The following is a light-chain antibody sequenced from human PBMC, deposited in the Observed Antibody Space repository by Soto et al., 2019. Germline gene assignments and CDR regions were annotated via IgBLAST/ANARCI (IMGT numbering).Light chain of an antibody. CDR2: DVS. CDR3: SSYTNSNTLV. J-gene: IGLJ1*01. V-gene: IGLV2-14*01. Sequence: QSALTQPASVSGSPGQSITISCTGTSSDVGGYNYVSWYQQYPGKAPKLMIYDVSNRPSGVSDRFSGSKSGNTASLTISGLQAEDEADYYCSSYTNSNTLVFGTGTKVTV. CDR1: SSDVGGYNY.